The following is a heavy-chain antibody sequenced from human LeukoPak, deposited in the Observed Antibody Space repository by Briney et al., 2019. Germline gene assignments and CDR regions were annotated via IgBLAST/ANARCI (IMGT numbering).Heavy chain of an antibody. D-gene: IGHD2-15*01. CDR3: VGLRSAQTFEI. CDR2: IIPTIGLT. J-gene: IGHJ3*02. V-gene: IGHV1-69*10. CDR1: GATLIMYT. Sequence: LVTVSFKTSGATLIMYTMNWVRQAPGQGGEGLGDIIPTIGLTRSAQKFQGRVTVTTDQSTSTAYMEVSGLTSEDTAVYYCVGLRSAQTFEIWGQGTLITVSS.